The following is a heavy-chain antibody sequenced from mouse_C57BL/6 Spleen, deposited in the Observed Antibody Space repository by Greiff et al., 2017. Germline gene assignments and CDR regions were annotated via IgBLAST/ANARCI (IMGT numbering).Heavy chain of an antibody. CDR2: IRLKSDNYAT. Sequence: EVQGVESGGGLVQPGGSMKLSCVASGFTFSNYWMNWVRQSPEKGLEWVAQIRLKSDNYATHYAESVKGRFTISRDDSKSSVYLQMNNLRAEDTGIYYCTSESYFDYWGQGTTLTVSS. J-gene: IGHJ2*01. CDR3: TSESYFDY. V-gene: IGHV6-3*01. CDR1: GFTFSNYW.